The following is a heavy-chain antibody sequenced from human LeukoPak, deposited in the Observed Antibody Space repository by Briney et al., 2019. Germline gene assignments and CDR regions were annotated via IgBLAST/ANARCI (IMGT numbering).Heavy chain of an antibody. V-gene: IGHV3-21*01. Sequence: GGSLRLSCAASGFTFSSYSMNWVRQTPGKGLEWVSSISSSSSYIYYADSVKGRFTISRDNAKNSLYLQMNSLRAEDTAVYYCAREGGYDSSGYYPHAFDIWGQGTMVTVSS. CDR2: ISSSSSYI. CDR3: AREGGYDSSGYYPHAFDI. D-gene: IGHD3-22*01. CDR1: GFTFSSYS. J-gene: IGHJ3*02.